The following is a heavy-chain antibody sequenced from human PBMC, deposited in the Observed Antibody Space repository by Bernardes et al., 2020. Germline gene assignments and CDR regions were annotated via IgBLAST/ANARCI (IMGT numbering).Heavy chain of an antibody. CDR3: TKKLGGVTYFYS. CDR1: ESPRHSRTW. Sequence: PSVTCSFPESPRHSRTWLGLRPRPPVKGLGWIGDVPHSGSTHYNPSLQRRVPMPTDTSRKQFSLKLNAVTAVDTAVYYCTKKLGGVTYFYSWGQGTLVTVST. CDR2: VPHSGST. V-gene: IGHV4-28*01. J-gene: IGHJ4*02. D-gene: IGHD3-16*01.